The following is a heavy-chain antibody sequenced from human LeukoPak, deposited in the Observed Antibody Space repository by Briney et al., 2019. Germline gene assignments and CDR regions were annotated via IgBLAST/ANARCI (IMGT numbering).Heavy chain of an antibody. CDR2: ISYDGNEK. CDR1: GFTFSNYG. V-gene: IGHV3-30*03. Sequence: PGGSLRLSCAASGFTFSNYGLHWVRPAPGKGLEWVAGISYDGNEKHYPGSVRGRFTISRDNSKSTLYLQMNSLRGEDTAFFYCARPRSRSSGWTEGDNSFDIWGQGTMVIVPS. CDR3: ARPRSRSSGWTEGDNSFDI. J-gene: IGHJ3*02. D-gene: IGHD6-19*01.